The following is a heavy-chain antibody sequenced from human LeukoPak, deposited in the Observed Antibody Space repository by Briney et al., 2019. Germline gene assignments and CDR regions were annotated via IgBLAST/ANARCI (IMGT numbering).Heavy chain of an antibody. Sequence: GGSLRLSCAASEFTFSSYSMNWVRQAPGKGLEWVSSISSSSTYIYYADSVKGRFTISRDNAKNSLYLQMNSLRAEDTVVYYCASSSRGALDYWGQGTLVTVSS. D-gene: IGHD3-10*01. CDR3: ASSSRGALDY. CDR2: ISSSSTYI. CDR1: EFTFSSYS. V-gene: IGHV3-21*01. J-gene: IGHJ4*02.